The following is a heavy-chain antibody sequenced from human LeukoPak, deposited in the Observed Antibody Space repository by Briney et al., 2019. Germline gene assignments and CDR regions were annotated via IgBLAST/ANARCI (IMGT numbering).Heavy chain of an antibody. CDR3: ASVAGHCSGGSCLSYYFDY. D-gene: IGHD2-15*01. J-gene: IGHJ4*02. CDR2: IYYSGST. Sequence: PSETLSLTCTVSGGSISSSSYYWSWIRQPPGKGLEWIGYIYYSGSTNYNPSLKSRVTISVDTSKNQFSLKLSSVTAADTAVYYCASVAGHCSGGSCLSYYFDYWGQGTLVTVSS. V-gene: IGHV4-61*01. CDR1: GGSISSSSYY.